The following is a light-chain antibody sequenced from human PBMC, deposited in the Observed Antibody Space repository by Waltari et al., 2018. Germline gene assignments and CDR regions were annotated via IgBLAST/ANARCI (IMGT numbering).Light chain of an antibody. J-gene: IGLJ1*01. CDR3: ISYAGNFTEV. CDR2: EVT. V-gene: IGLV2-8*01. CDR1: SNDVGAYHY. Sequence: QSALTQPASASGSPGQSVTISCTGTSNDVGAYHYVSWYQQYPDKAPKLVIYEVTNRPSGVPYRFSGSKSGNTASLTVSGLQAEDEADYYCISYAGNFTEVLGGGTKVTVL.